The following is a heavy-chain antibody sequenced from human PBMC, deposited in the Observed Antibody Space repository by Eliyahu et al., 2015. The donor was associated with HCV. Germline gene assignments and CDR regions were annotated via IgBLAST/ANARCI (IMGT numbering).Heavy chain of an antibody. Sequence: EVQLVESGGGLVQPGGSLRLSCAASGFTFSSYSMNWVRQAPGKGLEWVSYISSSSSTIYYADSVKGRFTISRDNAKNSLYLQMNSLRDEDTAVYYCARDHGGGSSVFYYGMDVWGQGTTVTVSS. CDR1: GFTFSSYS. D-gene: IGHD2-15*01. V-gene: IGHV3-48*02. CDR2: ISSSSSTI. CDR3: ARDHGGGSSVFYYGMDV. J-gene: IGHJ6*02.